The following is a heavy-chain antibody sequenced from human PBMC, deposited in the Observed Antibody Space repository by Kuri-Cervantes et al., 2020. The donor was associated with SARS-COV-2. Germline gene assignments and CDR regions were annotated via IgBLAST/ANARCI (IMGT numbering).Heavy chain of an antibody. CDR2: INHSGST. D-gene: IGHD6-19*01. CDR3: AREAYSIAVAGVGPDYYYGMDV. V-gene: IGHV4-34*01. CDR1: GGSFSGYY. J-gene: IGHJ6*02. Sequence: SETLSLSCAVYGGSFSGYYWSWIRQPPGKGLEWIGEINHSGSTNYNPSLKSRVTISVDTSKNQFSLKLSSVTAADTAVYYCAREAYSIAVAGVGPDYYYGMDVWGQGTTVTSP.